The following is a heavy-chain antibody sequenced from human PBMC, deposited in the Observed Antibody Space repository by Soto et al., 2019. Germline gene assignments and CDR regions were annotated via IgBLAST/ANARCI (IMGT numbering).Heavy chain of an antibody. J-gene: IGHJ4*02. Sequence: ASVKVSCKASGYTFTSYYMHWVRQAPGQGLEWMGIINPSGGSTSYAQKFQGRVTMTRDTSTSTVYMELSSLRSEDTAVYYCARDRYYDILTGYWNYFDYWGQGTLVTVSS. V-gene: IGHV1-46*01. CDR2: INPSGGST. CDR3: ARDRYYDILTGYWNYFDY. D-gene: IGHD3-9*01. CDR1: GYTFTSYY.